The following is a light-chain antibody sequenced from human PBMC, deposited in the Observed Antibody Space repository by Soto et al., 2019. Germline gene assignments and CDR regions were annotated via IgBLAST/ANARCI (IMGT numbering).Light chain of an antibody. J-gene: IGLJ1*01. CDR1: SSDVGGYNY. CDR3: ISYTSSNTRV. Sequence: QSALTQPASVSGSPGQSITISCTGTSSDVGGYNYVSWYQQHPGKAPKLMIFEVSNRPSGVSIRFSGSKSGNTASLTISGLQAEDEADYFCISYTSSNTRVFGTGTKVTV. CDR2: EVS. V-gene: IGLV2-14*01.